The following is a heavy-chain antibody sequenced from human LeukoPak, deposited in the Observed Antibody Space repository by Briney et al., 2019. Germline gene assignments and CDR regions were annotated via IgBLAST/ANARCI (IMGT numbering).Heavy chain of an antibody. CDR3: AKDWGATTPGGFDY. CDR1: GFTFSSNA. CDR2: ISGNYGST. J-gene: IGHJ4*02. Sequence: GGSLRLSCAASGFTFSSNAMSWVRQAPGKGLEWVSTISGNYGSTYYADSVKGRFTISRDNFKNTVFLRMNSLRAEDTAVYYCAKDWGATTPGGFDYWGQGTLVTVSS. D-gene: IGHD1-26*01. V-gene: IGHV3-23*01.